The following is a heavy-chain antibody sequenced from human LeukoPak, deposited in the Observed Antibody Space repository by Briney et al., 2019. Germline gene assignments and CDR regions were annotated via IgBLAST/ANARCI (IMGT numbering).Heavy chain of an antibody. V-gene: IGHV3-48*03. Sequence: GGSLRLSCAASGFTLSSYEMNWVRQAPGKGLEWVSYISTSGSTIYYADSVKGRFTISRDNAKNSLYLQMNSLRAEDTAVYYCARPVVPAAIPWFDPWGQGTLVTVSS. CDR2: ISTSGSTI. J-gene: IGHJ5*02. CDR1: GFTLSSYE. CDR3: ARPVVPAAIPWFDP. D-gene: IGHD2-2*01.